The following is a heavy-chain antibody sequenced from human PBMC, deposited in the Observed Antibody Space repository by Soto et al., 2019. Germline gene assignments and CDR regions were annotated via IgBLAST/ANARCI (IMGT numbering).Heavy chain of an antibody. CDR3: ARDAYSSGYYSFDY. Sequence: SETLSLTCAVYGGSFSGYYWSWIRQPPGKGLEWIGEINHSGSTNYNPSLKSRVTISVDTSKNQFSLKLSSMTAADTAVYYCARDAYSSGYYSFDYWGQGALVTVSS. J-gene: IGHJ4*02. V-gene: IGHV4-34*01. D-gene: IGHD6-19*01. CDR2: INHSGST. CDR1: GGSFSGYY.